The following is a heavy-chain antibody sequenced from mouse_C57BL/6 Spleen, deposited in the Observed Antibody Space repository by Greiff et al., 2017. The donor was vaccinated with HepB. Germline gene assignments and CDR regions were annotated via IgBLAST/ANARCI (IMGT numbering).Heavy chain of an antibody. CDR2: IYPGDGDT. CDR3: AGIYYGNYLDY. D-gene: IGHD2-1*01. V-gene: IGHV1-82*01. Sequence: VQLQQSGPELVKPGASVKISCKASGYAFSSSWMNWVKQRPGKGLEWIGRIYPGDGDTNYNGKFKGKATLTADKSSSTAYMQLSSLTSEDSAVYFCAGIYYGNYLDYWGQGTTLTVSS. J-gene: IGHJ2*01. CDR1: GYAFSSSW.